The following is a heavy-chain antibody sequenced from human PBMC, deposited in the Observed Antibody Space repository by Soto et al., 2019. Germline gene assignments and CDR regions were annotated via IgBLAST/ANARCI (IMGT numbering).Heavy chain of an antibody. Sequence: GGSLRLSCAASGFTFSSYAMSWVRQAPGKGLEWVSAISGSGGSTYYADSVKGRFTISRDNSKNTLYLQMNSLRAEDTAVYYCAKEFNTYYYGSGSYYKSRQYYFDYWGQGTLVTVSS. J-gene: IGHJ4*02. CDR2: ISGSGGST. D-gene: IGHD3-10*01. CDR3: AKEFNTYYYGSGSYYKSRQYYFDY. V-gene: IGHV3-23*01. CDR1: GFTFSSYA.